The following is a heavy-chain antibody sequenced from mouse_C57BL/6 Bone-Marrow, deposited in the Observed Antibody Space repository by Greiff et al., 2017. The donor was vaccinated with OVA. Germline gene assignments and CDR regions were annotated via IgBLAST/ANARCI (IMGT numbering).Heavy chain of an antibody. J-gene: IGHJ1*03. CDR3: TTWYYGSSHWYFDV. D-gene: IGHD1-1*01. CDR2: IHPNSGST. Sequence: QVQLQQPGAELVKPGASVKLSCKASGYTFTSYWMHWVKQRPGQGLEWIGMIHPNSGSTNYNEKFKSKATLTVDKSSNTAYLQLSSLTSEDTAVYYCTTWYYGSSHWYFDVWGTGTTVTVSS. CDR1: GYTFTSYW. V-gene: IGHV1-64*01.